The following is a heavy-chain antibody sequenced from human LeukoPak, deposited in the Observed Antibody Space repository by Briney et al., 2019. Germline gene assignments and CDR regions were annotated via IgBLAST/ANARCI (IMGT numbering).Heavy chain of an antibody. CDR2: IRHDGSNK. D-gene: IGHD3-22*01. Sequence: PGGSLRLSCAASGFTFSSYGMHWVRQAPGKGLEWVAFIRHDGSNKYYADSVKGRFTISRDNSKNTLYLQMNSLRAEDTAVYYCAKAPYYYDSSGYWFDPWGQGTLVTVSS. CDR3: AKAPYYYDSSGYWFDP. V-gene: IGHV3-30*02. J-gene: IGHJ5*02. CDR1: GFTFSSYG.